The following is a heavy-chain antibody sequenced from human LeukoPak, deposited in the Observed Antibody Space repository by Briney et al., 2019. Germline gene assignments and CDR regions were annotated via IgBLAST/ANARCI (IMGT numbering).Heavy chain of an antibody. Sequence: GSSVKVSCKASGGTFSSYAISWVRQAPGQGLEWMGGIIPIFGTANYAQKFQGRVTITADKSTSTAYMELSSLRSEDTAVYYCARVGRGSYLLNQAYYMDVWGKGTTVTVSS. CDR1: GGTFSSYA. D-gene: IGHD1-26*01. CDR3: ARVGRGSYLLNQAYYMDV. J-gene: IGHJ6*03. CDR2: IIPIFGTA. V-gene: IGHV1-69*06.